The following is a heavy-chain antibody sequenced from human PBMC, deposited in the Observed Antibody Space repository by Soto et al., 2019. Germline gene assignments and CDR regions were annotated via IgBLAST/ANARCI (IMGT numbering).Heavy chain of an antibody. J-gene: IGHJ6*02. D-gene: IGHD5-12*01. V-gene: IGHV1-69*13. CDR1: GGTFSSYA. CDR2: IIPIFGTA. CDR3: ARVEMATTEGYYYGMDV. Sequence: ASVKVSCKASGGTFSSYAISWVRQAPGQGLEWMGGIIPIFGTANYAQKFQGRVTITADESTSTAYMELSSLRSEDTAVYYCARVEMATTEGYYYGMDVWGQGTTVTVSS.